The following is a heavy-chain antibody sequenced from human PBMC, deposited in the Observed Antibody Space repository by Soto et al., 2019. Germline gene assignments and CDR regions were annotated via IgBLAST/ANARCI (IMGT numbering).Heavy chain of an antibody. CDR2: IYPGDSDT. V-gene: IGHV5-51*01. Sequence: PGESLKISCKGSGYSFTSYWIGWVRQMPGKGLEWMGIIYPGDSDTRYSPSFQGQVTISADKSISTAYLQWSSLKASDTAMYYCARSTYYYDSSGYYYHYFDYWGQGTLVTVSS. D-gene: IGHD3-22*01. J-gene: IGHJ4*02. CDR1: GYSFTSYW. CDR3: ARSTYYYDSSGYYYHYFDY.